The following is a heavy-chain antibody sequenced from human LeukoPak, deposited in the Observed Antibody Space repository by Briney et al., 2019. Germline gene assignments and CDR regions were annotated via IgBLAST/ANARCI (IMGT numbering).Heavy chain of an antibody. CDR3: AREGAARGYYYYMDV. D-gene: IGHD6-6*01. V-gene: IGHV1-8*01. Sequence: ASVKVSCKASGYTFTSYDINWVRQATGQGLEWMGWMNPNSGNTGYAQKFQGRVTMTRNTSISTAYMELSSLRSEDTAVYYCAREGAARGYYYYMDVWGQGTTVTVSS. CDR2: MNPNSGNT. J-gene: IGHJ6*03. CDR1: GYTFTSYD.